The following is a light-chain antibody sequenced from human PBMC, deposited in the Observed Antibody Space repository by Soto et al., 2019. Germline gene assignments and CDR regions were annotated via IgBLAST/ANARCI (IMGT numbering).Light chain of an antibody. CDR1: QNIRYY. V-gene: IGKV1-39*01. Sequence: DIQMTQSPSSLSASVGDRVTITCRASQNIRYYLNWYQQKPGKAPKVLIYAASTSQSGVPSRFSGSGSGTDFTLTISSLQPEDFATYFCQQTYNTPPWTFGQGTKVDIK. J-gene: IGKJ1*01. CDR3: QQTYNTPPWT. CDR2: AAS.